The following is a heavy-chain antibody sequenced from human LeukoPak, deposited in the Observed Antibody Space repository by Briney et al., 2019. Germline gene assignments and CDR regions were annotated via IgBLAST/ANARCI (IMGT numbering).Heavy chain of an antibody. CDR2: FSGSGGST. Sequence: GALRLSCAASGFTFSSYWMHWGRQAPGKGLEWVSTFSGSGGSTHYADSVKGRFTISRDNSKNTLYLQMNSLRAEDTAVYYCAKGGLNRFDYWGQGTLVTVSS. D-gene: IGHD1-14*01. J-gene: IGHJ4*02. V-gene: IGHV3-23*01. CDR1: GFTFSSYW. CDR3: AKGGLNRFDY.